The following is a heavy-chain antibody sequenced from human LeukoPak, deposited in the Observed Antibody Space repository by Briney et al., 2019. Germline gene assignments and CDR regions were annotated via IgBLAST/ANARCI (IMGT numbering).Heavy chain of an antibody. D-gene: IGHD3-3*01. CDR1: GFTFISYA. J-gene: IGHJ6*03. V-gene: IGHV3-30-3*01. CDR2: ISYDGSNK. CDR3: ARSHYDFWSGYSYYYYMDV. Sequence: GRSLRLSCAASGFTFISYAMHWVRQAPGKGLEWVAVISYDGSNKYYADSVKGRFTFSRDNSKNSLYLQMNSLRAEDTAVYYCARSHYDFWSGYSYYYYMDVWGKGTTVTVSS.